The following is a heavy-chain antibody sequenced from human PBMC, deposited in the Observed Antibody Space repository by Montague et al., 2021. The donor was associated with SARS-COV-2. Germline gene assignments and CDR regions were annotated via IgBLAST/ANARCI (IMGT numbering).Heavy chain of an antibody. J-gene: IGHJ6*03. CDR1: GGSISSYY. CDR3: ARRYSGTWESFYHYMDV. D-gene: IGHD1-26*01. Sequence: SETLSLTCTVSGGSISSYYWTWIRQPPGKGLESIGYIYHNGSTKYNPSLKSRVTISVDTSKNQFSLKLNFVTAADTAVYYCARRYSGTWESFYHYMDVWGRGTTVIVSS. CDR2: IYHNGST. V-gene: IGHV4-59*08.